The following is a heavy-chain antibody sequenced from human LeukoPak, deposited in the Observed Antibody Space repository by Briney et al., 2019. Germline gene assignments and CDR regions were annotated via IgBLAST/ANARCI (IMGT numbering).Heavy chain of an antibody. D-gene: IGHD3-16*01. Sequence: PGRSLRLSCAASGFTFSSYGMHWVRQAPGKGLEWVAVIWYGGSNKYYADSVKGRFTISRDNSKNTLYLQMNSLRAEDSAVYYCAKDADRRGYDAFDIWGQGTMVTVSS. V-gene: IGHV3-30*18. CDR2: IWYGGSNK. CDR3: AKDADRRGYDAFDI. CDR1: GFTFSSYG. J-gene: IGHJ3*02.